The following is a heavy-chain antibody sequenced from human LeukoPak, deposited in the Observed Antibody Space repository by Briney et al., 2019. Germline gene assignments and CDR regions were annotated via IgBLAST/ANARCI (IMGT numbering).Heavy chain of an antibody. CDR3: VKVAKYYYGSETYYFFEH. CDR1: GFPFGTIS. Sequence: GGSLRLSCAASGFPFGTISMSWVGKLPGRGREWVAKINQEGTEKYYVDSVKGRFTISRDNAKNSLDLQMNSLRVEDTAIYYCVKVAKYYYGSETYYFFEHWGQGTPVTASS. CDR2: INQEGTEK. D-gene: IGHD3-10*01. V-gene: IGHV3-7*01. J-gene: IGHJ4*02.